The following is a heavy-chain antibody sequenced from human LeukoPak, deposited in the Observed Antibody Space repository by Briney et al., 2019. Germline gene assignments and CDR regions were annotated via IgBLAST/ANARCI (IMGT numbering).Heavy chain of an antibody. V-gene: IGHV1-46*01. CDR2: INPSGGST. CDR1: GYTFTNYY. D-gene: IGHD5-18*01. Sequence: ASVKVSCKASGYTFTNYYIHWVRQAPGQGLEWMGIINPSGGSTSYAQKFQGRVTITRDTSTSTVYMELSSLRSEDTAVYYCAREIGPIQLHLWGSAFDSWGQGTLVTVSS. CDR3: AREIGPIQLHLWGSAFDS. J-gene: IGHJ4*02.